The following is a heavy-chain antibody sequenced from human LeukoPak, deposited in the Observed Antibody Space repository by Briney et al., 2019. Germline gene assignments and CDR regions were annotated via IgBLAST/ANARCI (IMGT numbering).Heavy chain of an antibody. CDR1: GFTFSSYS. CDR2: ISSSSSYI. CDR3: ARDHRLYSSNEFDY. J-gene: IGHJ4*02. D-gene: IGHD6-13*01. V-gene: IGHV3-21*01. Sequence: GGSLRLSCAASGFTFSSYSMNWVRQAPGKGLEWVSSISSSSSYIYYADSVKGRFTISRDNANNSLYLQMNSLRAEDTAVYYSARDHRLYSSNEFDYWGQGTLVTVSS.